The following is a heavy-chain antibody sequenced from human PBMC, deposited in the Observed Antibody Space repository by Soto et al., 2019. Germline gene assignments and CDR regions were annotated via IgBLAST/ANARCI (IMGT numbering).Heavy chain of an antibody. CDR2: INHSGST. J-gene: IGHJ6*02. V-gene: IGHV4-34*01. Sequence: SETLSLTCAVYGGSFSGYYWSWIRQPPGKGLEWIGEINHSGSTNYHPSLKSRVTISVDTSKNQFSLKLSSVTAADTAVYYCARAGYFDWLKFYGMDVWGQGTTVTVSS. D-gene: IGHD3-9*01. CDR3: ARAGYFDWLKFYGMDV. CDR1: GGSFSGYY.